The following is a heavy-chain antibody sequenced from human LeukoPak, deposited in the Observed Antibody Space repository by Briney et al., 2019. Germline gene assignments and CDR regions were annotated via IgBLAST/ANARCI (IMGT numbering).Heavy chain of an antibody. Sequence: GGSLRLSCAASGFTFSNYAMTWVRQAPGKGLEWVSAISGSGGSTYYADSVKGRFTIFRDNSKNTLYLQMNSLRAEDTAIYYCAISYSSSWYQGDWGQGTLVTVSS. CDR3: AISYSSSWYQGD. D-gene: IGHD6-13*01. J-gene: IGHJ4*02. V-gene: IGHV3-23*01. CDR1: GFTFSNYA. CDR2: ISGSGGST.